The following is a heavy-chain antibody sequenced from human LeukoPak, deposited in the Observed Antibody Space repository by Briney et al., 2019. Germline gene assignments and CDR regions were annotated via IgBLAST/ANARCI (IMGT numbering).Heavy chain of an antibody. J-gene: IGHJ4*02. CDR3: ARDYSSGYYRTFDY. CDR2: ISYDGSNI. Sequence: GGSLRHSCAASGFTFSSYAMHWVRQAPGKGLEWVAVISYDGSNIYYADSVKGRFTISRDNSKNTLYLQVNSLRAEDTAVYYCARDYSSGYYRTFDYWGQGTLVTVSS. D-gene: IGHD3-22*01. V-gene: IGHV3-30*04. CDR1: GFTFSSYA.